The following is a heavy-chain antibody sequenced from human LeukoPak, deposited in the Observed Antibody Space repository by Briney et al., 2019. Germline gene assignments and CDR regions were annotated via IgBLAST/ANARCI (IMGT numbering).Heavy chain of an antibody. J-gene: IGHJ4*02. CDR3: TTDLGDYEDYFDY. Sequence: GGSLRLSCAASGFTFSSYWMSWVRQAPGKGLEWVGRIKSKTDGGTTDYAAPVKGRFTISRDDSKNTLYLQMNSLKTEDTAAYYCTTDLGDYEDYFDYWGQGTLVTVSS. CDR1: GFTFSSYW. V-gene: IGHV3-15*01. D-gene: IGHD4-17*01. CDR2: IKSKTDGGTT.